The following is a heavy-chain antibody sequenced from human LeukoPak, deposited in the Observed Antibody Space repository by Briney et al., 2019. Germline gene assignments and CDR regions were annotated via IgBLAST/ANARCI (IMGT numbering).Heavy chain of an antibody. CDR3: ARLVATTGRLYFDY. CDR2: IYSGGNT. V-gene: IGHV3-53*01. D-gene: IGHD1-1*01. Sequence: PGGSLRLSCAASGFTVSSNYMGWVRQAPGKGLEYVSVIYSGGNTYYAGSVKGRFTISRDNSKNTVYLQMNSLRAGDTAVLYCARLVATTGRLYFDYWGQGNLVTVSS. CDR1: GFTVSSNY. J-gene: IGHJ4*02.